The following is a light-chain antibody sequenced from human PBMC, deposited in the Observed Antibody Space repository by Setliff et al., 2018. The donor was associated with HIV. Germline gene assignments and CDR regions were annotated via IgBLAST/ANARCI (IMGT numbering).Light chain of an antibody. CDR2: DVT. J-gene: IGLJ1*01. Sequence: QSALTQPASVSGSPGQSITIPCTGSISDIGSYNLVSWYQQHPGKAPKLIISDVTKRPSGVSDRFSGSKSGHTASLTISGLQGEDEADYYCSSYTTSSTYDFGSGTKVTVL. CDR3: SSYTTSSTYD. V-gene: IGLV2-14*03. CDR1: ISDIGSYNL.